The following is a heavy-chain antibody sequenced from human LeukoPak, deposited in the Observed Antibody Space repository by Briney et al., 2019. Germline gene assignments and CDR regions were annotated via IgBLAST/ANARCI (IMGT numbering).Heavy chain of an antibody. CDR2: IYPGDSDT. D-gene: IGHD5-12*01. J-gene: IGHJ5*02. CDR1: GYSFTSYW. Sequence: GESLKISCKGSGYSFTSYWIGWVRQMPGKGLEWMGIIYPGDSDTRYSPSFQGQVTISADNSISTAYLQWSSLKASDTAMYYCARHDSALGYTAHDFARWPDHWGQGTLVTVSS. V-gene: IGHV5-51*01. CDR3: ARHDSALGYTAHDFARWPDH.